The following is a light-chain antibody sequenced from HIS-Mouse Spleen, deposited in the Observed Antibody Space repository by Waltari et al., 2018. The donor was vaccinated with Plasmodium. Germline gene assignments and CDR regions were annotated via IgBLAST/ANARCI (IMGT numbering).Light chain of an antibody. V-gene: IGLV2-23*01. CDR3: CSYAGSSTWV. CDR2: EGR. J-gene: IGLJ3*02. CDR1: RSDVGSYNL. Sequence: QSALTQPASVSGSPGQSITISCTGTRSDVGSYNLVPWYQQHPGKAPKLLIYEGRKRPSGVSNRVSGYKAGNTASLTISGLQAEDEADYYCCSYAGSSTWVFGGGTKLTVL.